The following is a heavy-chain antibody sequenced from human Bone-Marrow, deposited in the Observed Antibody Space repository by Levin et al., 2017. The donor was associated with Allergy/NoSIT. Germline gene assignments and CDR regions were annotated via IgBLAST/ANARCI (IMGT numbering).Heavy chain of an antibody. J-gene: IGHJ4*02. D-gene: IGHD2-15*01. Sequence: GGSLRLSCAVSGFTFRNYAMHWVRQAPGRGLEWVAFISLDGNTQYYADSVKGRFTVSRDNSNNTLHLQMNSLRVEDTAIYYCAKDTYTCSGGSCYFFDDWGQGALVTVSS. CDR1: GFTFRNYA. CDR2: ISLDGNTQ. CDR3: AKDTYTCSGGSCYFFDD. V-gene: IGHV3-30*18.